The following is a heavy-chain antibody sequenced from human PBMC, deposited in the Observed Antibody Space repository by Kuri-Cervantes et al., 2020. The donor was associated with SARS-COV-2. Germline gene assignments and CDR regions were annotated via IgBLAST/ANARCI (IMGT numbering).Heavy chain of an antibody. V-gene: IGHV1-69*13. D-gene: IGHD3-22*01. CDR3: ARGESGYYSYYYYYMDV. CDR2: IIPLFGTT. CDR1: GGTFSSYA. Sequence: SVKVSCKASGGTFSSYAVTWVRQSPGQGLEWMGRIIPLFGTTIYAQKFQGRVTITADESTSTAYMELSSLRSEDTAVYYCARGESGYYSYYYYYMDVWGKGTTVTVSS. J-gene: IGHJ6*03.